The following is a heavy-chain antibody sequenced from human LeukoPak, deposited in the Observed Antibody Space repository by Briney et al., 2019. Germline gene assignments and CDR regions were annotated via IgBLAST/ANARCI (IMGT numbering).Heavy chain of an antibody. CDR1: GYSISSGYY. Sequence: SETLSLTCTVSGYSISSGYYWGWIRQPPGKGLGWIGSIYHSGSTYYNPSLKSRVTISVDTSKNQFSLKLSSVTAADTAVYYCARESAEYFQHWGQGTLVTVSS. V-gene: IGHV4-38-2*02. CDR2: IYHSGST. J-gene: IGHJ1*01. CDR3: ARESAEYFQH.